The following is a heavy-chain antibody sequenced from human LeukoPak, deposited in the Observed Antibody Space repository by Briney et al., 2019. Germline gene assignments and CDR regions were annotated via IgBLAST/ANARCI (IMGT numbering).Heavy chain of an antibody. J-gene: IGHJ3*02. CDR3: VRRGGSDGWGAFDI. Sequence: AGGSLRLSCAASEFTFSNYVMNWVRQAPGKGLEWVSSIRQSGDITYYADSVKGRFTISRDNSKNTLSLQMNSLSREDTAIYYCVRRGGSDGWGAFDIWGQGTVVTVS. CDR1: EFTFSNYV. D-gene: IGHD5-24*01. V-gene: IGHV3-23*01. CDR2: IRQSGDIT.